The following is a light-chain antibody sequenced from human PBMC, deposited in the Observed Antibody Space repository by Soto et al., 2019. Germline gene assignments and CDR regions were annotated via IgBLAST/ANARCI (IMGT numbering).Light chain of an antibody. J-gene: IGLJ2*01. V-gene: IGLV1-40*01. CDR2: GNI. CDR3: QSYDSSLSGSK. Sequence: QSVLTQPPSVSGAPGQRVTISCTGTSSNIGAGFDVHWYQQLPGTAPKLLISGNINRPSGVPDRISGSRSGTSASLAITGLQAEDEADYYCQSYDSSLSGSKFGGGTKLTVL. CDR1: SSNIGAGFD.